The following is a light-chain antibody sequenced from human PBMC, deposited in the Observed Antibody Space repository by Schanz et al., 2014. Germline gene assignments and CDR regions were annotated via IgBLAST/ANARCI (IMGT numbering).Light chain of an antibody. V-gene: IGLV2-8*01. J-gene: IGLJ3*02. CDR1: SSDVGGYNY. CDR3: SSYVGSNNLGV. Sequence: QSALTQPPSASGSPGQSVTISCTGTSSDVGGYNYVSWYQQYPGKAPKLMIYEVNKRPSGVPDRFSGSKSGNTASLTVSGLQAEDEADYYCSSYVGSNNLGVFGGGTKLT. CDR2: EVN.